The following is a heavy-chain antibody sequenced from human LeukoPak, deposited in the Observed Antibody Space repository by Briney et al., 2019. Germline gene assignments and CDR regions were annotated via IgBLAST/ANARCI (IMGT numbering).Heavy chain of an antibody. CDR3: TRGRNSAFDY. Sequence: SQTLSLTCAISGGSVSSSGVAWNWIRQSPSRGLEGLGRTYYASHWCNGYALSVKSRITIKPDTSKSQCSLQLNSVTPEDTAVYYCTRGRNSAFDYWGQGTLVTVSS. V-gene: IGHV6-1*01. CDR2: TYYASHWCN. J-gene: IGHJ4*02. CDR1: GGSVSSSGVA. D-gene: IGHD1-14*01.